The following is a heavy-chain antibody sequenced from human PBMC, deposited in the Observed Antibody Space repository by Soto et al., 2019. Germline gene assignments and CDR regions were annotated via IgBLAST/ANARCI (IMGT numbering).Heavy chain of an antibody. CDR3: ARGRWTQTTADYYLDY. CDR2: INAGNGKT. J-gene: IGHJ4*02. Sequence: QVQLAQSGAEVKKPGASVKVSCKASGYTFSSYAMHWVRQAPGQRPEWMGWINAGNGKTKYSEKLQGRVTITRDTSATTAYMELSSLRSEDTAVYNCARGRWTQTTADYYLDYWGQGTLVTVSS. CDR1: GYTFSSYA. D-gene: IGHD1-1*01. V-gene: IGHV1-3*01.